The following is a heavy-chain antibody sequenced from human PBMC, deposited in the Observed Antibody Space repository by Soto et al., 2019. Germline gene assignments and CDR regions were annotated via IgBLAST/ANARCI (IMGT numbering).Heavy chain of an antibody. J-gene: IGHJ4*02. CDR3: ARGVVVVTNYYFDQ. CDR2: ISPIFGTT. V-gene: IGHV1-69*01. D-gene: IGHD2-2*01. CDR1: GGTFSAYT. Sequence: QVQLVQSGAEVKKPGSSVKISCRASGGTFSAYTLSWVRQAPGQGLEWLGGISPIFGTTKYAQKFQGRVTFTADESAGTAYLELRSLRSDDTAIYYCARGVVVVTNYYFDQWGQGTLVTVSS.